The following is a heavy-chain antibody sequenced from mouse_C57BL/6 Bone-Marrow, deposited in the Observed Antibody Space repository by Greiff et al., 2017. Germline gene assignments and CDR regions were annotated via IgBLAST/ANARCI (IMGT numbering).Heavy chain of an antibody. CDR2: IYPGSGST. CDR3: RYYGSSPFYYAMDY. D-gene: IGHD1-1*01. Sequence: QVHVKQPGAELVKPGASVKMSCKASGYTFTSYWITWVKQRPGQGLEWIGDIYPGSGSTNYNEKFKSKATLTVDTSSSTAYMQLSSLTSEDSAVYYCRYYGSSPFYYAMDYWGQGTSVTVSS. V-gene: IGHV1-55*01. CDR1: GYTFTSYW. J-gene: IGHJ4*01.